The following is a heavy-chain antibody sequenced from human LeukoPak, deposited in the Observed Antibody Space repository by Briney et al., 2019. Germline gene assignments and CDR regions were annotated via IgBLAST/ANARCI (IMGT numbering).Heavy chain of an antibody. D-gene: IGHD6-13*01. CDR2: INPSGGGT. V-gene: IGHV1-46*01. CDR1: GYTFSSYY. J-gene: IGHJ4*02. Sequence: ASVRVSCKASGYTFSSYYVHWVRRAPGQGLERMGIINPSGGGTTYAQKFQGRVTMTSDASTSTVYMELSSLRSEDTAVYYCVRETDIAAAANYFDYWGQGTLVTVSS. CDR3: VRETDIAAAANYFDY.